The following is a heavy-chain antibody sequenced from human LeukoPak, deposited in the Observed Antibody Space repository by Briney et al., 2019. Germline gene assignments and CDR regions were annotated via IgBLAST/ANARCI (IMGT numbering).Heavy chain of an antibody. Sequence: SETLSLTCAVYGGSFSGYYWSWIRQPPGKGLEWIGEINHSGSTNYNPSLNSRVTISVDTSKNQFSLKLSSVTAADTAVYYCARATYCSGDSCYSGIFDYWGQGTLVTVSS. CDR3: ARATYCSGDSCYSGIFDY. CDR2: INHSGST. D-gene: IGHD2-15*01. J-gene: IGHJ4*02. V-gene: IGHV4-34*01. CDR1: GGSFSGYY.